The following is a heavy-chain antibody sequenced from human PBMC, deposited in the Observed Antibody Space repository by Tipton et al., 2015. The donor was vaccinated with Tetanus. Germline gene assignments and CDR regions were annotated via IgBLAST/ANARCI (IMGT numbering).Heavy chain of an antibody. CDR3: ARVRYYYDSSGYNDAFDI. CDR1: GGSISSYY. CDR2: IYTSGST. J-gene: IGHJ3*02. V-gene: IGHV4-4*07. D-gene: IGHD3-22*01. Sequence: LRLSCTVSGGSISSYYWSWIRQPAGKGLEWIGRIYTSGSTNYNPSLKSRVTMSVDTSKNQFSLKLSSVTAADTAVYYCARVRYYYDSSGYNDAFDIWGQGTMVTVSS.